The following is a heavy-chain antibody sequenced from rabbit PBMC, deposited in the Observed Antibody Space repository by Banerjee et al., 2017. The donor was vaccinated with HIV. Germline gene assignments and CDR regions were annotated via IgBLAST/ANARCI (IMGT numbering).Heavy chain of an antibody. CDR2: IYAGSSGST. Sequence: QQQLEESGGGLVKPGASLTLTCTASGFSFSSTYWICWVRQAPGKGLEWIACIYAGSSGSTYYASWAKGRFTISKTSSTTVTLQMTSLTAADTATYFCARDSSAFTFFNLWGQGTLVTVS. CDR3: ARDSSAFTFFNL. CDR1: GFSFSSTYW. V-gene: IGHV1S45*01. J-gene: IGHJ4*01. D-gene: IGHD1-1*01.